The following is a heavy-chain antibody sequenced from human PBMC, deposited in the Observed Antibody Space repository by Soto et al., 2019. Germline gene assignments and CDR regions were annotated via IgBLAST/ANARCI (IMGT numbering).Heavy chain of an antibody. CDR1: VGSMIAYY. CDR3: ARVRGTDGKRYFDC. CDR2: TYYSGST. D-gene: IGHD6-13*01. Sequence: SETLSVTCTFSVGSMIAYYWNWMRQPPGKGLQWIGYTYYSGSTTYNPSLKSRVTISVDSSKNQFSLKLDSVTPADTAVYYCARVRGTDGKRYFDCWGPGTMVTVSS. V-gene: IGHV4-59*01. J-gene: IGHJ4*02.